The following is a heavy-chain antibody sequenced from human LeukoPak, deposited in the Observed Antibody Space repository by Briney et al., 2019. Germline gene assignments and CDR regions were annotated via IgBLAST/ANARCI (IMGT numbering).Heavy chain of an antibody. CDR3: ARAPRHTNSWYYFDY. CDR1: GGSISSGDYY. V-gene: IGHV4-31*02. D-gene: IGHD2-2*01. CDR2: IYYSGDT. Sequence: SLTLSLTCTVSGGSISSGDYYWSWICQHPGKGLEWIGYIYYSGDTYYNPSLKSRVTISMDTSGNQFSLKLSSVTAADTAVYYCARAPRHTNSWYYFDYWGQGTLVSVSS. J-gene: IGHJ4*02.